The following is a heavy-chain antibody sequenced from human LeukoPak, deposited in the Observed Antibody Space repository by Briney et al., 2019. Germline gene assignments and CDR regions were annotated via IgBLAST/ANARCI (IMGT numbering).Heavy chain of an antibody. D-gene: IGHD6-19*01. Sequence: SETLSLTCTVSGGSISSYYWSWIRQPPGKGLEWIGYIYYSGSTNYNPSLESRVTISVDTSKNQFSLKLSSVTAADTAVYYCARGTAVAATARTRVYFDYWGQGTLVTVSS. V-gene: IGHV4-59*01. CDR1: GGSISSYY. CDR2: IYYSGST. J-gene: IGHJ4*02. CDR3: ARGTAVAATARTRVYFDY.